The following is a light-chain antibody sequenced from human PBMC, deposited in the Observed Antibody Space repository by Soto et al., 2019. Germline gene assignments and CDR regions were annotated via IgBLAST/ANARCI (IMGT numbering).Light chain of an antibody. J-gene: IGKJ5*01. CDR3: QQYGVSPIT. CDR1: QSVGSSY. V-gene: IGKV3-20*01. Sequence: EIVLTQSPGTLSLSPGERATLSCRASQSVGSSYLAWYQQKPGQAPRLLIYGVSSRATGIPDRLSGSGSGTDFTLSITRLEPEDSAVYYCQQYGVSPITFGQGTRLEIK. CDR2: GVS.